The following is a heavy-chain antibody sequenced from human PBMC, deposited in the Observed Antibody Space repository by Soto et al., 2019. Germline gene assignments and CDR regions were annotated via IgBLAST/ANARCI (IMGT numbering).Heavy chain of an antibody. CDR3: ARGPGLHYYDSSGYFDY. D-gene: IGHD3-22*01. CDR1: GYTFTSYA. J-gene: IGHJ4*02. Sequence: ASVKVSCKASGYTFTSYAMHWVRQAPGQRLEWMGWINAGNGNTKYSQKFQGRVTITRDTSASTAYMELSSLRSEDTAVYYCARGPGLHYYDSSGYFDYWGQGTVVTVS. CDR2: INAGNGNT. V-gene: IGHV1-3*01.